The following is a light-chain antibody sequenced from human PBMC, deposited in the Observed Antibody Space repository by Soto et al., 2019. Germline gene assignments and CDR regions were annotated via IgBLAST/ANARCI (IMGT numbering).Light chain of an antibody. CDR3: QHYNNWPPWT. J-gene: IGKJ1*01. V-gene: IGKV3-15*01. Sequence: RVMSQSPATLSVSPGERVTLSCRASQSVRSNLAWYQQKPGQAPRLLIYGASTRATGIPARFSGSGSGTEFTLTISSLQSEDFAVYYCQHYNNWPPWTFGQGTKVDIK. CDR1: QSVRSN. CDR2: GAS.